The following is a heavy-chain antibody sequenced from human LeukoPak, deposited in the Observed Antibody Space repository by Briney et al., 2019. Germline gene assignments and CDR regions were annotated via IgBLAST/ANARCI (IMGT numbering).Heavy chain of an antibody. Sequence: ASVKVSCKASGYTFTGYYMHWVRQAPGQGLEWMGWINPNGGGTNYAQKFQGRVTMTRDTSISTAYMELSRLRSDDTAVYYCATIFSSSSGVNWFDPWGQGTLVTVSS. CDR3: ATIFSSSSGVNWFDP. D-gene: IGHD6-6*01. CDR2: INPNGGGT. J-gene: IGHJ5*02. V-gene: IGHV1-2*02. CDR1: GYTFTGYY.